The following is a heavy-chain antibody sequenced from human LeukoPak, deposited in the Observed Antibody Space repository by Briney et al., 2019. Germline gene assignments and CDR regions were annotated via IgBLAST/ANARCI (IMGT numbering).Heavy chain of an antibody. D-gene: IGHD2-2*01. Sequence: SETLSLTCTVSGGSISSYYWSWIRQPPGKGLEWIGYIYYSGSTNYNPSLKSRVTISGDTSKNQFSLKLSSVTAADTAVYYCARAKQGDCSSTSCYFGYYYYYMDVWGKGTTVTVSS. CDR2: IYYSGST. J-gene: IGHJ6*03. CDR1: GGSISSYY. V-gene: IGHV4-59*01. CDR3: ARAKQGDCSSTSCYFGYYYYYMDV.